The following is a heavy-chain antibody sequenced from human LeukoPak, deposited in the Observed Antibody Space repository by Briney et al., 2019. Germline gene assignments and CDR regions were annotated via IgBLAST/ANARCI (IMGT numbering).Heavy chain of an antibody. D-gene: IGHD3-22*01. CDR3: ARDQGQLGMIVVVITTGYYGMDV. J-gene: IGHJ6*02. CDR1: GGTFSSYA. CDR2: IIPIFGTA. Sequence: GASVKVSCKASGGTFSSYAISWVRQAPGQGLEWMGGIIPIFGTANYAQKFQGRVTITADESTSTADMELSSLRSEDTAVYYCARDQGQLGMIVVVITTGYYGMDVWGQGTTVTVSS. V-gene: IGHV1-69*13.